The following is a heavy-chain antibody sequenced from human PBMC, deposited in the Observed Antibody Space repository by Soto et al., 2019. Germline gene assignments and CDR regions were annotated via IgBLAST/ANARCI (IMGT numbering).Heavy chain of an antibody. J-gene: IGHJ4*02. Sequence: QVHLVESGGGVVQPGSSLRLSCAASGFCFQYYGMYWARQAPGKGLEWLAMIWYDGSIQHYADAVKGRFIVSRENSKNILYLQMNSLRVEDTGLYSCARVGVEDKLNYFDHWGQGTLIKVSS. CDR3: ARVGVEDKLNYFDH. CDR1: GFCFQYYG. CDR2: IWYDGSIQ. V-gene: IGHV3-33*01. D-gene: IGHD2-15*01.